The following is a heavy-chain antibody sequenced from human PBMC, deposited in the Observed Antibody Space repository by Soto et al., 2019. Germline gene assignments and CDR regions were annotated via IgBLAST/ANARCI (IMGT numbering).Heavy chain of an antibody. Sequence: GGSLRLSCAASGFTFSSYGMHWVRQAPGKGLEWVAVIWYDGSNKYYADSVKGRFTISRDNSKNTLYLQMNSLRAEDTAVYYCTKGSSSSGIHDGYFQHWGQGTLVTVSS. CDR2: IWYDGSNK. CDR3: TKGSSSSGIHDGYFQH. CDR1: GFTFSSYG. J-gene: IGHJ1*01. D-gene: IGHD6-6*01. V-gene: IGHV3-33*06.